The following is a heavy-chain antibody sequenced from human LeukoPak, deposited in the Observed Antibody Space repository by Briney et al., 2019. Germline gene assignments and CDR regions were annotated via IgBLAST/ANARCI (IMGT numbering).Heavy chain of an antibody. CDR1: GFIFSNVW. D-gene: IGHD2-2*01. V-gene: IGHV3-15*04. CDR3: ARDPGIPAATYYFDY. J-gene: IGHJ4*02. Sequence: GGSLRLSCAASGFIFSNVWMNWVRQAPGKGLEWVGRLGSKTDGGTTEYAAPVKDRFIMSRGDSKSTLYLQMNGLKTEDTAVYYCARDPGIPAATYYFDYWGQGTLVTVSS. CDR2: LGSKTDGGTT.